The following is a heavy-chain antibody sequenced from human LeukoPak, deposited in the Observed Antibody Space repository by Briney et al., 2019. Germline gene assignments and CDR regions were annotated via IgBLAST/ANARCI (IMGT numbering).Heavy chain of an antibody. Sequence: SETLSLTCTVSGGSISSGGYYWSWIRQHPGKGLEWIGYIYYSGSTYYNPSLKSRVTISVDTSKNQFSLKLSSVTAADTAVYYCARGAVVPAAITLWGQGTLVTVSS. J-gene: IGHJ1*01. D-gene: IGHD2-2*01. CDR3: ARGAVVPAAITL. V-gene: IGHV4-31*03. CDR1: GGSISSGGYY. CDR2: IYYSGST.